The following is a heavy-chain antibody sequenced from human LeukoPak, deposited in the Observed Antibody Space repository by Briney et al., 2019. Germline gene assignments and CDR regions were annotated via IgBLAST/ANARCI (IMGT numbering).Heavy chain of an antibody. CDR1: GFTFSSYA. V-gene: IGHV3-23*01. CDR2: ISGSGSST. J-gene: IGHJ4*02. Sequence: GGSLRLSCAASGFTFSSYAMSWVRQAPGKGLEWVSAISGSGSSTYYADSVKGRFTISRDSSKNTLYLQMNSLRADDTAVYYCTRDPTVTTSDCWGQGTLVTVS. D-gene: IGHD4-17*01. CDR3: TRDPTVTTSDC.